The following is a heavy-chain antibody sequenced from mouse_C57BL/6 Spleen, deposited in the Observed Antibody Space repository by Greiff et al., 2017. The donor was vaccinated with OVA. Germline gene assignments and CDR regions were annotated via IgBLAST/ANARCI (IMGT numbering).Heavy chain of an antibody. Sequence: QVHVKQPGAELVRPGSSVKLSCKASGYTFTSYWMHWVKQRPIQGLEWIGNIDPSDSETHYNQKFKDKATLTVDKSSSTAYMQLSSLTSEDSAVYYCARGGGTGAMDYWGQGTSVTVSS. CDR2: IDPSDSET. CDR1: GYTFTSYW. CDR3: ARGGGTGAMDY. J-gene: IGHJ4*01. D-gene: IGHD3-3*01. V-gene: IGHV1-52*01.